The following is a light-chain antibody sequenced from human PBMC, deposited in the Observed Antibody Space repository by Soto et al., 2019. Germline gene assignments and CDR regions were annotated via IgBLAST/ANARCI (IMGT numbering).Light chain of an antibody. V-gene: IGKV3-11*01. J-gene: IGKJ4*01. Sequence: EIVLTQSPATLSLSPGERATLSCRASQRVTTYLAWYHQQPGQAPRLLIYDASTGATGIPAGFTGSGSGTDSTLTISRLETEDFACYYCQQRNISLTFGGGTKVEIK. CDR2: DAS. CDR3: QQRNISLT. CDR1: QRVTTY.